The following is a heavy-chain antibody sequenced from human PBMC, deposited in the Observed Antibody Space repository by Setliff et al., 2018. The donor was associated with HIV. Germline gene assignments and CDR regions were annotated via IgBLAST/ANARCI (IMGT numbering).Heavy chain of an antibody. V-gene: IGHV1-18*01. CDR3: ARGGLATGAFDI. J-gene: IGHJ3*02. Sequence: ASVKVSCKASGYTFTTYPISWVRQAPGQGLEWMGWISGYDGNTNSAQKLQGRVTMTTHTSTNTAYMELRSLRSDDTAVYYCARGGLATGAFDIWGQGTMVTVSS. CDR2: ISGYDGNT. D-gene: IGHD5-12*01. CDR1: GYTFTTYP.